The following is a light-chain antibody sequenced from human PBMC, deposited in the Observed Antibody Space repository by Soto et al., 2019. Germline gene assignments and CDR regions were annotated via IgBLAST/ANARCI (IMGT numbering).Light chain of an antibody. CDR3: QHYNNWPRT. Sequence: EIVMTQSPATLSVSPGERATLSCRASKSVSGNLAWYQQKPGQAPRLLIYGASTRATGIPARFSSSGSGTEFTLTISSLQSEDFAVYYCQHYNNWPRTFGQGTKVEIK. J-gene: IGKJ1*01. V-gene: IGKV3-15*01. CDR2: GAS. CDR1: KSVSGN.